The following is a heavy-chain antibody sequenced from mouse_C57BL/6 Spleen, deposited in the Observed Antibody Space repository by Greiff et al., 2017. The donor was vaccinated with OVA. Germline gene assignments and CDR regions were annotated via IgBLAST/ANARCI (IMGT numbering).Heavy chain of an antibody. CDR1: GYAFSSSW. Sequence: VKLQESGPELVKPGASVKISCKASGYAFSSSWMNWVKQRPGKGLEWIGRIYPGDGDTNYNGKFKGKATLTADKSSSTAYMQLSSLTSEDSAVYFCARKGITTVVYFDYWGQGTTLTVSS. CDR3: ARKGITTVVYFDY. V-gene: IGHV1-82*01. J-gene: IGHJ2*01. D-gene: IGHD1-1*01. CDR2: IYPGDGDT.